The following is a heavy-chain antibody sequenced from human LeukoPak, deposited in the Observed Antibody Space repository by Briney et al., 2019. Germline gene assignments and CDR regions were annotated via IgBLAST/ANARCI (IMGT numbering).Heavy chain of an antibody. CDR3: ARVAPYSDFWSAPPLLLDY. V-gene: IGHV4-34*01. D-gene: IGHD3-3*01. Sequence: SETLSLTCAVYGGSFSGYYWSWIRQPPGKGLEWIGEINHSGSTNYNPALKSRVTISVDTSKNQFSLKLSSVTAADTAVYYCARVAPYSDFWSAPPLLLDYWGQGTLVTVSS. J-gene: IGHJ4*02. CDR2: INHSGST. CDR1: GGSFSGYY.